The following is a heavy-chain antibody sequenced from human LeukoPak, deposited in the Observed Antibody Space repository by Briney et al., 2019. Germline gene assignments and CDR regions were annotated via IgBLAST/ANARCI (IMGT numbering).Heavy chain of an antibody. D-gene: IGHD1-20*01. CDR1: GFTFSSYA. Sequence: GGSLRLSCAASGFTFSSYAMHWVRQAPGKGLEWVAVISYDGSNKYYADSVKGRFTISRDNSKNTLYLQMNSLRAEDTAVYYCAREAPITGTTHLDYWGQGTLVTVSS. V-gene: IGHV3-30-3*01. CDR3: AREAPITGTTHLDY. CDR2: ISYDGSNK. J-gene: IGHJ4*02.